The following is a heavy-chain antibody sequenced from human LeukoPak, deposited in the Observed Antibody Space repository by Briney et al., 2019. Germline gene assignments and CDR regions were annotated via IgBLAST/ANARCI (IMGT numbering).Heavy chain of an antibody. D-gene: IGHD3-9*01. CDR3: ARDILTGSQSRFQH. Sequence: PGGSLRLSCAASGFTFSSYGMHWVRQAPGKGLEWVAFIRYDGSNKYYADSVEGRFTISRDNSKNTLYLQMNSLRAEDTAVYYCARDILTGSQSRFQHWGQGTLVTVSS. CDR2: IRYDGSNK. V-gene: IGHV3-30*02. CDR1: GFTFSSYG. J-gene: IGHJ1*01.